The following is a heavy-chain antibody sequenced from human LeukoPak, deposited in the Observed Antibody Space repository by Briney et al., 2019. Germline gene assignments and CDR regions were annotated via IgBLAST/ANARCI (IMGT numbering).Heavy chain of an antibody. CDR3: AILSGISSTSPYYGMDV. D-gene: IGHD2-2*01. V-gene: IGHV4-31*03. CDR2: IYYSGST. CDR1: GGSISSGGYY. Sequence: SQTLSLTCTVSGGSISSGGYYWSWIRQHPGKGLEWIGYIYYSGSTYYNLSLKSRVTISVDTSKNQFSLKLSSVTAADTAVYYCAILSGISSTSPYYGMDVWGQGTTVTVSS. J-gene: IGHJ6*02.